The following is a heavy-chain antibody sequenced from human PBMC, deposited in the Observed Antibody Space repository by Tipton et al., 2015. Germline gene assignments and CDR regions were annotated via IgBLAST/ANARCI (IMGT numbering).Heavy chain of an antibody. D-gene: IGHD1-26*01. Sequence: SLRLSCAASGFTFSPYSMNWVRQAPGKGLEWISYIGSSISTIFYADSVKGRFTISRDNAKNSLYLQMNSLRDEDTAVYYCAAIVGASLGYCCYDMVVWGPGATASASS. J-gene: IGHJ6*02. CDR1: GFTFSPYS. CDR2: IGSSISTI. V-gene: IGHV3-48*02. CDR3: AAIVGASLGYCCYDMVV.